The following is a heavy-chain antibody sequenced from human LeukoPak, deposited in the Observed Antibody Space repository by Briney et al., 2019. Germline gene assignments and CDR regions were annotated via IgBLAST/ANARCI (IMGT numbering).Heavy chain of an antibody. Sequence: PSETLSLTCNVSGVSISTYYWNWFRQPAGKRLEWIGRIYTSGSPSYNPSLKSRVTMSVDTSGNQFSLKLSSVTAADTAVYYCARDVGGYNYGYSLDYWGQGTLVSVSS. V-gene: IGHV4-4*07. D-gene: IGHD5-18*01. CDR3: ARDVGGYNYGYSLDY. CDR2: IYTSGSP. CDR1: GVSISTYY. J-gene: IGHJ4*02.